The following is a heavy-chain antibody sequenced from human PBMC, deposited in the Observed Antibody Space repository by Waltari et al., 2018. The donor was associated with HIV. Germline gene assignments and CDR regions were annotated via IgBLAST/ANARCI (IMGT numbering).Heavy chain of an antibody. V-gene: IGHV3-48*03. CDR3: ASWELLPNREFDY. CDR1: GFTCSSYE. J-gene: IGHJ4*02. Sequence: EVQLVESGGGLVQPGGSLRLACAASGFTCSSYEMNWVSQAPGKGLEWVSYISSSVSTIYYADSVKGRFTISRDNAKNSLYLQMNSLRAEDTAVYYCASWELLPNREFDYWGQGTLVTVSS. CDR2: ISSSVSTI. D-gene: IGHD1-26*01.